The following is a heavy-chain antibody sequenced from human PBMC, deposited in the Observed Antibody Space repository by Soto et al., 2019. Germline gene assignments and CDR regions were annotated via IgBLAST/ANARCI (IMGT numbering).Heavy chain of an antibody. J-gene: IGHJ3*02. V-gene: IGHV2-5*02. CDR1: GFSLSTSGVA. Sequence: SGPTLVNPTQTLTLTCTFSGFSLSTSGVAVGWIRQPPGKALEWLAGIYWDDDKRYNPSLNSRLTITKDTSKNQVVLTMTNMDPVDTATYFRAHIGRWVDTFGIWGQGTMVNVSS. CDR2: IYWDDDK. CDR3: AHIGRWVDTFGI.